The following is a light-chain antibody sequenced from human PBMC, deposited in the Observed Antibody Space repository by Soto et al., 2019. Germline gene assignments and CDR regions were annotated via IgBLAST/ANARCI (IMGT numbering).Light chain of an antibody. V-gene: IGKV3-15*01. J-gene: IGKJ5*01. CDR2: GAS. CDR1: QSISSN. CDR3: QQYNNWPPIT. Sequence: EIVMTQSPVTLSVSPGERVALSCRASQSISSNLAWYQQKRGQAPRLLIYGASTRATGIAARFSGSGSGTEFTLTISSLQSEDFAVYYCQQYNNWPPITFGQGTRLKIK.